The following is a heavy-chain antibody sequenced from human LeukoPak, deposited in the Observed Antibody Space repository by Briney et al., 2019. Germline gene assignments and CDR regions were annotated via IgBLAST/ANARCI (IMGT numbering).Heavy chain of an antibody. CDR2: IKSKTAGGTI. V-gene: IGHV3-15*01. CDR1: GFTFSNAW. CDR3: TTGESMVGSTIHIRWAD. J-gene: IGHJ4*02. D-gene: IGHD1-26*01. Sequence: GGSLRLSCAASGFTFSNAWMTWVRQAPGKGLEWVGRIKSKTAGGTIDYAAPVKGRFTISREDSKNTLYLQMNSLKTEDTAGYYCTTGESMVGSTIHIRWADWGQGTLVTVSS.